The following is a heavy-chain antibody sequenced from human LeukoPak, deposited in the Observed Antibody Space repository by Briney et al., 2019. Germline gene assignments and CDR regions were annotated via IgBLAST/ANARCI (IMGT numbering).Heavy chain of an antibody. D-gene: IGHD2-15*01. J-gene: IGHJ3*02. V-gene: IGHV4-61*02. Sequence: SQTLSLTCTVSGGSISSGSYYWSWIRQPAGKGLEWIGRIYTSGSTNYNPSLKSRVTISVDTSKNQFSLKLSSVTAADTAVYYCARSACSGGSCYSQRGAFDIWGQGTMVIVSS. CDR3: ARSACSGGSCYSQRGAFDI. CDR2: IYTSGST. CDR1: GGSISSGSYY.